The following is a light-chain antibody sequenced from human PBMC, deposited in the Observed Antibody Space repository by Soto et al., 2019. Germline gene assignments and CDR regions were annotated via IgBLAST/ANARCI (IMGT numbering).Light chain of an antibody. Sequence: QSVLTQPASVSGSPGQSITISCAGTSSDVGAYNYVSWYQQHPGKAPKLVIYEVGDRPSGASNRFSGSKSGNTASLTISGLQAEDEADYYCSSYTSSTTQVFGGGTKLTVL. CDR2: EVG. V-gene: IGLV2-14*01. CDR3: SSYTSSTTQV. CDR1: SSDVGAYNY. J-gene: IGLJ3*02.